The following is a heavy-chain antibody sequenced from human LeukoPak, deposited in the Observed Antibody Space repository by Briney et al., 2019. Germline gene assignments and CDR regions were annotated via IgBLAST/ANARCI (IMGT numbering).Heavy chain of an antibody. Sequence: GRSLRLSCAASGFTFSSYGMHWVRQAPGKGLEWVAVIWYDGSNKYYADSVKGRFTISRGNSKNTLYLQMNSLRAEDTAVYYCAKDPRDYYDSGGYFDYWGQGTLVTVSS. D-gene: IGHD3-22*01. V-gene: IGHV3-33*06. CDR2: IWYDGSNK. CDR3: AKDPRDYYDSGGYFDY. J-gene: IGHJ4*02. CDR1: GFTFSSYG.